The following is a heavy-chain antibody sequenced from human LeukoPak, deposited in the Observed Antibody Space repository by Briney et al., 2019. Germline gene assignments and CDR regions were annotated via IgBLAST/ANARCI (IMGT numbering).Heavy chain of an antibody. V-gene: IGHV1-18*01. D-gene: IGHD5-12*01. J-gene: IGHJ4*02. CDR1: GYTFTSYG. CDR2: ISAYNGNT. CDR3: ARGGFRSGYGTLYYFDY. Sequence: ASVKVSCKASGYTFTSYGISWVRQAPGQGLEWMGWISAYNGNTNYAQKLQGRVTMTTDTSTSTAYMELRSLRSGDTAVYYCARGGFRSGYGTLYYFDYWGQGTLVTVSS.